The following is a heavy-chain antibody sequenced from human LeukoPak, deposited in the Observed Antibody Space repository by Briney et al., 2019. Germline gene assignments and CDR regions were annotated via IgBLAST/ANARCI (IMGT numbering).Heavy chain of an antibody. V-gene: IGHV4-39*01. CDR1: GGSISSNSYD. CDR2: IYDTGNT. CDR3: VLMSTVPKTYDY. D-gene: IGHD4-17*01. Sequence: SEALSLTCTVPGGSISSNSYDWGWIRQPPGKGLEWIASIYDTGNTYYNPSLQSRVTISIDTSKNQFSLKLSSVTAADTAVYYCVLMSTVPKTYDYWGQGTLVTVSS. J-gene: IGHJ4*02.